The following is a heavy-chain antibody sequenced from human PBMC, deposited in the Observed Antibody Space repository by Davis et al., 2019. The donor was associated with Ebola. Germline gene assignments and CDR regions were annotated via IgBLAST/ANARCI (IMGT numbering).Heavy chain of an antibody. J-gene: IGHJ6*02. V-gene: IGHV1-18*01. D-gene: IGHD3-3*01. CDR3: ARSPGILEWPGMDV. CDR1: GGTFSSYA. CDR2: ISAYNGNT. Sequence: ASVKVSCKASGGTFSSYAISWVRQAPGQGLEWMGWISAYNGNTNYAQKLQGRVTMTTDTSTSTAYMELRSLRSDDTAVYYCARSPGILEWPGMDVWGQGTTVTVSS.